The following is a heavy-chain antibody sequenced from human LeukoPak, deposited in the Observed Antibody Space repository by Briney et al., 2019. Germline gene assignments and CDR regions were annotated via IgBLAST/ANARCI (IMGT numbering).Heavy chain of an antibody. J-gene: IGHJ6*03. CDR3: ARSDCRSTSCPHAGYYYYMDV. D-gene: IGHD2-2*01. CDR1: GGSISSSSYY. Sequence: SETLSLTCTVSGGSISSSSYYWGCIRQPPGKGLEWIGSIYYSGSTYYNPSLKSRVTISVDTSKNQFSLKLSSVTAADTAVYYCARSDCRSTSCPHAGYYYYMDVWGKGTTVTVPS. V-gene: IGHV4-39*01. CDR2: IYYSGST.